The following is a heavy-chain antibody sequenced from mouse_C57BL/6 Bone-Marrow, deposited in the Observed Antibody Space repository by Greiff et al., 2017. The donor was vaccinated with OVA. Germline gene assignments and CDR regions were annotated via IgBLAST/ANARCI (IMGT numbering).Heavy chain of an antibody. CDR3: ARADYDYDGAWFAY. CDR2: IYPRSGNT. CDR1: GYTFTSYG. J-gene: IGHJ3*01. Sequence: VHLVESGAELARPGASVKLSCKASGYTFTSYGISWVKQRTGQGLEWIGEIYPRSGNTYYNEKFKGKATLTADKSSSTAYMELRSLTSEDSAVYFYARADYDYDGAWFAYGGRGTLVTVSA. V-gene: IGHV1-81*01. D-gene: IGHD2-4*01.